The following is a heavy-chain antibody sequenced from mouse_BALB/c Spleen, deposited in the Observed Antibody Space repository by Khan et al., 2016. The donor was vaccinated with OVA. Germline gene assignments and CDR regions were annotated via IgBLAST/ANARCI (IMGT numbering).Heavy chain of an antibody. J-gene: IGHJ4*01. CDR1: GFSLSRYN. D-gene: IGHD2-14*01. Sequence: QVQLKESGPGLVAPSQSLSITCTVSGFSLSRYNIYWVRQPPGKGLEWLGMIWGGGGTDYNSTLKIRLSIIKDNSKSQVFLKMNSLQTDDTAMYFCARANYRYDGYYAMDYWGQGTSVTVSA. V-gene: IGHV2-6-4*01. CDR2: IWGGGGT. CDR3: ARANYRYDGYYAMDY.